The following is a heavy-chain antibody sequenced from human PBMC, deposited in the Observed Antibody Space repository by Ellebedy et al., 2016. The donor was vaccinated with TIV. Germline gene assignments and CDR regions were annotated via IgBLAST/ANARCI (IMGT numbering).Heavy chain of an antibody. CDR1: GYTFTDYY. D-gene: IGHD6-13*01. V-gene: IGHV1-2*02. CDR3: ARYISEYTSSWFNLFDP. CDR2: INPNSGGT. J-gene: IGHJ5*02. Sequence: AASVKVSCKASGYTFTDYYVHWVRQAPGQGLEWMGWINPNSGGTIYAQKFQGRVTMTRDTSISTAYLELSRLKSDDPAVYYCARYISEYTSSWFNLFDPWGQGTLVTVSS.